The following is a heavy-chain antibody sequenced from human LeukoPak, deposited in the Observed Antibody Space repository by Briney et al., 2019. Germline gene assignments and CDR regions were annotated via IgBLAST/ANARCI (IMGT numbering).Heavy chain of an antibody. CDR1: FSFXSXW. CDR2: VNWDGSRT. CDR3: AKSRLVAPPSWFDP. D-gene: IGHD5-12*01. V-gene: IGHV3-74*03. J-gene: IGHJ5*02. Sequence: FSFXSXWXXWVRQGPGKXXVXVXRVNWDGSRTEYADSVKGRLTISRDNDKNRLYMQMNSLRAEDTAVYYCAKSRLVAPPSWFDPWGQGTLVTVSS.